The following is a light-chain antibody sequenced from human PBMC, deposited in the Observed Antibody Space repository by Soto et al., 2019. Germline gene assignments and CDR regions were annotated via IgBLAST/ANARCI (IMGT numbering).Light chain of an antibody. J-gene: IGLJ1*01. CDR1: SSDVGSDNR. V-gene: IGLV2-18*02. Sequence: QSALTQPTSVSGSPGQSVTISCTGTSSDVGSDNRVSWYQQPPGTAPKLMIYEVSNRPSGVPDRFSGSKSGNTASLTISGLQAEDEADYYCSSYTISSTYVFGTGTKVTVL. CDR3: SSYTISSTYV. CDR2: EVS.